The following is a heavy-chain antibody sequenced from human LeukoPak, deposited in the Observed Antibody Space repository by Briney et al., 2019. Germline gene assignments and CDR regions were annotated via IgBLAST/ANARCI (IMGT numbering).Heavy chain of an antibody. J-gene: IGHJ4*02. CDR1: GASINSYY. CDR3: ARDEHGDFQGFDY. V-gene: IGHV4-59*13. CDR2: IHYRGTT. D-gene: IGHD4-17*01. Sequence: SETLSLTCNVSGASINSYYWNWIRQSPGKGLEWLGNIHYRGTTNYNPSLKSRVTLSLDTSKSQFALKMTSVTAADTAVYYCARDEHGDFQGFDYWGQGTRVTVSS.